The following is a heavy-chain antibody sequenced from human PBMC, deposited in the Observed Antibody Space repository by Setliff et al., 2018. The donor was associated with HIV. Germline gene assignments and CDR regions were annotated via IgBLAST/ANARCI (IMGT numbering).Heavy chain of an antibody. CDR1: GYTFTAYH. Sequence: ASVKVSCKASGYTFTAYHMHWVRRAPGQGLEWMGWINLNSGGTSYAQKFQGRVTMTRDTSINTGYMELSRLRSDDTAVYYCASAVAGTPFDYWGQGALVTVSS. D-gene: IGHD6-19*01. CDR3: ASAVAGTPFDY. J-gene: IGHJ4*02. CDR2: INLNSGGT. V-gene: IGHV1-2*02.